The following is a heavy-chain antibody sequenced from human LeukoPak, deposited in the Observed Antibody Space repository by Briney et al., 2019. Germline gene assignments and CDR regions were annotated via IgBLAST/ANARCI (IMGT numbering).Heavy chain of an antibody. CDR2: IIPIFGTA. CDR3: ARAGYCSSTSCRPNWFDP. V-gene: IGHV1-69*06. Sequence: SVKVSCKASGGTFSSYAISRVRQAPGQGLEWMGGIIPIFGTANYAQKFQGRVTITADKSTSTAYMELSSLRSEDTAVYYCARAGYCSSTSCRPNWFDPWGQGTLVTVSS. CDR1: GGTFSSYA. J-gene: IGHJ5*02. D-gene: IGHD2-2*01.